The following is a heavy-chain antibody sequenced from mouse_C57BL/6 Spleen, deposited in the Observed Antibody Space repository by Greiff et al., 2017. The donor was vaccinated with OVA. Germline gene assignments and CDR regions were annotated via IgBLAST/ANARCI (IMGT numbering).Heavy chain of an antibody. Sequence: LQESGAELVRPGASVKMSCKASGYTFTSYNMHWVKQTPRQGLEWIGAIYPGNGDTSYNQKFKGKATLTVDKSSSTAYMQLSSLTSEDSAVYFCARNGYDGYYGWFAYWGQGTLVTVSA. CDR3: ARNGYDGYYGWFAY. CDR1: GYTFTSYN. D-gene: IGHD2-3*01. V-gene: IGHV1-12*01. CDR2: IYPGNGDT. J-gene: IGHJ3*01.